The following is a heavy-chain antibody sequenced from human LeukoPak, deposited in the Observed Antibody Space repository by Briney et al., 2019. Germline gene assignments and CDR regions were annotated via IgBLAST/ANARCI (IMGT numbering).Heavy chain of an antibody. J-gene: IGHJ4*02. CDR2: IKGDGFT. CDR3: VKAWDSGSSIYDY. D-gene: IGHD6-13*01. Sequence: GGSLRLSCAASGFTLSTYAMSWVRQAPGKGLEWVSTIKGDGFTYDSDSVKGRFTISRDDSKNTLNLQMDSLRAEDAAVYHCVKAWDSGSSIYDYWGQGTLVTVSS. CDR1: GFTLSTYA. V-gene: IGHV3-23*01.